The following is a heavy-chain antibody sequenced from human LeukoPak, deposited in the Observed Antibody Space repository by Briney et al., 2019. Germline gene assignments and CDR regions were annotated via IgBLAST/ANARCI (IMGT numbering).Heavy chain of an antibody. Sequence: PGGSLRLSCAASGFTFSSYWMHWVRQAPGKGLVWVSRINCDGSSTSYADSVKGRFTISRDNAKNTLYLQMNSLRAEDTAVYYCARPRHQYYDILTGYNNNWFDPWGQGTLVTVSS. V-gene: IGHV3-74*01. J-gene: IGHJ5*02. CDR1: GFTFSSYW. CDR3: ARPRHQYYDILTGYNNNWFDP. D-gene: IGHD3-9*01. CDR2: INCDGSST.